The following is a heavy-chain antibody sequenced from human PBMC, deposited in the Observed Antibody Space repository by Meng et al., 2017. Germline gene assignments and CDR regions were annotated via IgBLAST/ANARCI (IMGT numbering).Heavy chain of an antibody. Sequence: GGSLRLSCAASGFTFDDYTMHWVRQAPGKGLEWVSLISWDGGSTYYAGSVKGRFTISRDNSKNSLYLQMNSLRTEDTALYYCAAQKSRITGDDAFDIWGQGTMVTVSS. CDR1: GFTFDDYT. J-gene: IGHJ3*02. D-gene: IGHD7-27*01. V-gene: IGHV3-43*01. CDR2: ISWDGGST. CDR3: AAQKSRITGDDAFDI.